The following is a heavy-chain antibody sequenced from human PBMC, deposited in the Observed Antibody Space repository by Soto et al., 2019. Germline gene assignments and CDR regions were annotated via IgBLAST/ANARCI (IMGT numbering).Heavy chain of an antibody. Sequence: EVQLVQSGAEVKKPGESLRISCKGSGYSFTSYWISWVRRMPGTGLEWVGRIDPSDSYTNNSPSFQGHVTISADKSISTAYLQWSSLKASDTAMYYCARLAMATRRGYYGMDVWGQGTTVTVSS. D-gene: IGHD5-12*01. CDR2: IDPSDSYT. CDR3: ARLAMATRRGYYGMDV. V-gene: IGHV5-10-1*01. J-gene: IGHJ6*02. CDR1: GYSFTSYW.